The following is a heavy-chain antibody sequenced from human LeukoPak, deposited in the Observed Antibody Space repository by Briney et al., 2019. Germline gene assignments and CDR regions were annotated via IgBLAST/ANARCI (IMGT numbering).Heavy chain of an antibody. CDR3: ARGGGYFDWSLTDC. CDR1: GYTFTGYY. D-gene: IGHD3-9*01. CDR2: VNPNSGGT. J-gene: IGHJ4*02. Sequence: ASVKVSCKASGYTFTGYYMHWVRQAPGQGLEWMGRVNPNSGGTNYAQKFQGRVTMTRDTSISTAYMELSRLRSDDTAVYYCARGGGYFDWSLTDCWGQGTLVTVSS. V-gene: IGHV1-2*06.